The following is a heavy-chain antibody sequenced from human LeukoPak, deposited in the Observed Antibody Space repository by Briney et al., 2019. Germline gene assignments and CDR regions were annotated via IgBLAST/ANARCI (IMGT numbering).Heavy chain of an antibody. J-gene: IGHJ3*02. V-gene: IGHV1-2*06. D-gene: IGHD4-17*01. CDR2: INPNSGGT. CDR1: GYTFTGYY. Sequence: ASVKVSCKASGYTFTGYYMHWVRQAPGQGLEWMGRINPNSGGTNYAQKFQGRVTMTRDTSISTAYMELSRLRSDDTAVYHCAREMTTVTHDAFDIWGQGTMVTVSS. CDR3: AREMTTVTHDAFDI.